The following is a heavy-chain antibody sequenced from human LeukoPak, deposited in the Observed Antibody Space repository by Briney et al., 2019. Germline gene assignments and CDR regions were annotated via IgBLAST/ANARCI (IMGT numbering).Heavy chain of an antibody. D-gene: IGHD5-24*01. CDR2: IFHSGST. CDR3: ARAGYIGSYYYYMDV. CDR1: GYSISSGYY. V-gene: IGHV4-38-2*02. Sequence: PSETLSLTCTVSGYSISSGYYWGWIRQPPGKGLEWIGSIFHSGSTYYNPSLKSRVTMSVDTSKNQFSLKLSSVTAADTAVYYCARAGYIGSYYYYMDVWGKGTTVTISS. J-gene: IGHJ6*03.